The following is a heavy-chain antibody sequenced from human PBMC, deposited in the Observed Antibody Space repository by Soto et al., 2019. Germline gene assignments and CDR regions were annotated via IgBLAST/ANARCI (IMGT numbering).Heavy chain of an antibody. CDR2: ISGSGGST. CDR1: GFTFSSYA. V-gene: IGHV3-23*01. D-gene: IGHD3-10*01. CDR3: AKDLMAATVQGPGY. Sequence: GGSLRLSCAASGFTFSSYAMSWVRQAPGKGLEWVSAISGSGGSTYYADSVKGRFTISRDNSKNTLYMQMNSLRAEDTAVYYCAKDLMAATVQGPGYWGQGTLVTVSS. J-gene: IGHJ4*02.